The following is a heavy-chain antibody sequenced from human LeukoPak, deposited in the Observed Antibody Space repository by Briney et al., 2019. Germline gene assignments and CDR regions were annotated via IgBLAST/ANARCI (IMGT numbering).Heavy chain of an antibody. Sequence: GGSLRLSCAASGFTFSDYYMSWIRQAPAKGLERVSYISSSGSTIYYADSVKGRFTISRDNAENSLYLQMNSLRAEDTAVYYCARVWGYCSGGTCYSIPFDYRGQGTLVTVSS. CDR2: ISSSGSTI. CDR3: ARVWGYCSGGTCYSIPFDY. CDR1: GFTFSDYY. J-gene: IGHJ4*02. V-gene: IGHV3-11*04. D-gene: IGHD2-15*01.